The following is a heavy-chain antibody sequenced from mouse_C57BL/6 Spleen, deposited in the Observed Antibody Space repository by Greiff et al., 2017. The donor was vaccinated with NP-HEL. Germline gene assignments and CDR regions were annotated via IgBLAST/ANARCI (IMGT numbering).Heavy chain of an antibody. CDR3: ARKGGSNYAWFAY. CDR2: FHPYNDDT. Sequence: VQLQQSGAELVKPGASVKMSCKASGYTFTTYPIEWMKQNHGKSLEWIGNFHPYNDDTKYNEKFKGKATLTVEKSSSTVYLELSRLTSDDSAVYFCARKGGSNYAWFAYWGQGTLVTVSA. V-gene: IGHV1-47*01. CDR1: GYTFTTYP. D-gene: IGHD2-5*01. J-gene: IGHJ3*01.